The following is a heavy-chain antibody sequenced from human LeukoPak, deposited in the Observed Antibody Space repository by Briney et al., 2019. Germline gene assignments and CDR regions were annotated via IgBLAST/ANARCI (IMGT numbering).Heavy chain of an antibody. V-gene: IGHV3-74*01. D-gene: IGHD3-22*01. CDR2: LNTDGSTK. CDR1: GFTFSSYW. J-gene: IGHJ4*02. CDR3: ARAGPDYYDSSGYYWDS. Sequence: TGGSLRLSCAASGFTFSSYWVHWVRQAPGKGLVWVSRLNTDGSTKTYADSVKGRFTISRDNVKNTLYLQMYSLRAEDTAVYYCARAGPDYYDSSGYYWDSWGQGTLVTVSS.